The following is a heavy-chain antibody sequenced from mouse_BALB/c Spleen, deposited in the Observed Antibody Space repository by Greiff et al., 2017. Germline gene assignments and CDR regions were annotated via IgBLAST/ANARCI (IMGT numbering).Heavy chain of an antibody. D-gene: IGHD2-14*01. CDR1: GDSITSGY. CDR2: ISYSGST. CDR3: ASTRHMYDVLDY. V-gene: IGHV3-8*02. J-gene: IGHJ4*01. Sequence: EVKLMESGPSLVKPSQTLSLTCSVSGDSITSGYWNWIRKFPGNKLEYMGYISYSGSTYYNPSLKSRISITRNTSKNQYHLQLNSVTTEDPTTYYCASTRHMYDVLDYWGKGTSVTVSS.